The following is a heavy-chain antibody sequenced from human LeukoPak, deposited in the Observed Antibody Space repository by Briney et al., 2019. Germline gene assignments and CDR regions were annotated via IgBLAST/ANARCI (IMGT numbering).Heavy chain of an antibody. CDR3: ARGPPRGKYYYMDV. CDR2: IGTASDT. D-gene: IGHD1-1*01. Sequence: PGGSLRLSCAASGFTFSSFDMHWVRQPPGQGLEWVSTIGTASDTYYPGSVEGRFTLSRDNAKNSSYLQMNSLTAGDTAVYYCARGPPRGKYYYMDVWGKGTTVTVSS. V-gene: IGHV3-13*01. CDR1: GFTFSSFD. J-gene: IGHJ6*03.